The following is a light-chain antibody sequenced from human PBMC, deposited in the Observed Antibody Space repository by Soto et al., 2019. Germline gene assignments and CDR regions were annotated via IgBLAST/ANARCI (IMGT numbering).Light chain of an antibody. V-gene: IGKV3-11*01. CDR2: EAS. CDR3: QQHAHWPLT. CDR1: QSVGNN. J-gene: IGKJ4*01. Sequence: EIVFTQSPASVSLSPGERATLSCRASQSVGNNLAWYQQKPGQAPGLLIYEASTRATGIPARFSGSGSGTDFTLTISSLEPEDFAVYYCQQHAHWPLTFGGGTKVDIK.